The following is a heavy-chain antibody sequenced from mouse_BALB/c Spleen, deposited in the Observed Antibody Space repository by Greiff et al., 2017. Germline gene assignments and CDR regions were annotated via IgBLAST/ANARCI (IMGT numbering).Heavy chain of an antibody. CDR2: ISSGSSTI. CDR1: GFTFSSFG. V-gene: IGHV5-17*02. CDR3: ARSGRLHAMDD. J-gene: IGHJ4*01. Sequence: EVKLVESGGGLVQPGGSRKLSCAASGFTFSSFGMHWVRQAPEKGLEWVAYISSGSSTIYYADTVKGRFTISRDNPKNTLFLQMTSLRSEDTAMYYCARSGRLHAMDDRGQGTSVTVSS. D-gene: IGHD2-13*01.